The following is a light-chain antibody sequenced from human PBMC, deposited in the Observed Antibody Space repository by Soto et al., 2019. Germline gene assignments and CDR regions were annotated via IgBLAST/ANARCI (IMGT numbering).Light chain of an antibody. Sequence: TQSPSTLSGSVGDRFTITCRASQTISSWLAWYQQKPGKAPKLLIYKASTLKSGVPSRFSGSGSGTEFTLTISSLQPDDFATYYCQHYNSYSEAFGQGTKV. V-gene: IGKV1-5*03. CDR2: KAS. CDR1: QTISSW. J-gene: IGKJ1*01. CDR3: QHYNSYSEA.